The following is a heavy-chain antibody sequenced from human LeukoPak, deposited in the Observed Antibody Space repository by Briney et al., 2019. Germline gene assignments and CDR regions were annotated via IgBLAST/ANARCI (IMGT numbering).Heavy chain of an antibody. V-gene: IGHV4-4*07. CDR1: GGSFSGYY. J-gene: IGHJ4*02. Sequence: PSETLSLTCAVYGGSFSGYYWSWIRQPAGKGLEWIGRIYISGSTNYSPSLKSRVTMSVDTSKNQFSLKLSSVTAADTAVYYCARDRGTWNDDGFDYWGQGTLVTVSS. CDR2: IYISGST. D-gene: IGHD1-1*01. CDR3: ARDRGTWNDDGFDY.